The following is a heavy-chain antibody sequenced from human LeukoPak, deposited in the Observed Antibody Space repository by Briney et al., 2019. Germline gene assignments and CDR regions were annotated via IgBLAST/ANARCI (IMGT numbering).Heavy chain of an antibody. CDR2: IYYSVSI. D-gene: IGHD6-19*01. CDR3: ARGRLGRQHASFFES. CDR1: AGSTATYY. J-gene: IGHJ4*03. Sequence: SETLSLTCSVAAGSTATYYWGWIRQLPRKGLEWIGYIYYSVSITYNPSLTSRATVSVDTSKNQFSLNLTSMAAADTAVYYCARGRLGRQHASFFESWGQGTLVTVSS. V-gene: IGHV4-59*08.